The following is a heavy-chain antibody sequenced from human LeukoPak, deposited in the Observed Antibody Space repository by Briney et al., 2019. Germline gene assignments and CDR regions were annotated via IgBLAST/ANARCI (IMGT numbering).Heavy chain of an antibody. Sequence: PGGSLRLSCAASGFTFSDYYMSWIRQAPGKGLEWVSYISSSGSTIYYADSVKGRFTISRGNAKNSLYLQMNSLRAEDTAVYYCARDEWFGEFYYYYGMDVWGQGTTVTVSS. J-gene: IGHJ6*02. D-gene: IGHD3-10*01. CDR1: GFTFSDYY. CDR3: ARDEWFGEFYYYYGMDV. V-gene: IGHV3-11*01. CDR2: ISSSGSTI.